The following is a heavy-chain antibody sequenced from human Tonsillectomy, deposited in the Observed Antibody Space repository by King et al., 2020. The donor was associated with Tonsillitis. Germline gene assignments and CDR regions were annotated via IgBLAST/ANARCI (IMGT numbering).Heavy chain of an antibody. D-gene: IGHD2-15*01. Sequence: QLVQSGAEVKKPGSSVNVSCKASGDSFSNHAITWVRQAPGQGLEWMGGIIPISGTINYAQKFQGRVTITADKFTNTAYMELTSLKSEDTAVYYCAKHLRGSGGGTYWEEDFWGQGTLVTVSS. J-gene: IGHJ4*02. V-gene: IGHV1-69*06. CDR2: IIPISGTI. CDR3: AKHLRGSGGGTYWEEDF. CDR1: GDSFSNHA.